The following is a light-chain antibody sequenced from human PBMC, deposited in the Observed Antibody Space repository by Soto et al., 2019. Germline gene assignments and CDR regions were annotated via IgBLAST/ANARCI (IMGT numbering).Light chain of an antibody. Sequence: EIVLTQSPGTLSLSPGERATLSCRASQSVSRNFLAWYQQKPGQAPKLLISGASSRATGIPDRFSGSGSVTDFNLTISRLEPEDFALYSCQQYGSAPGTFGQGTKLEIK. CDR3: QQYGSAPGT. J-gene: IGKJ2*02. CDR1: QSVSRNF. V-gene: IGKV3-20*01. CDR2: GAS.